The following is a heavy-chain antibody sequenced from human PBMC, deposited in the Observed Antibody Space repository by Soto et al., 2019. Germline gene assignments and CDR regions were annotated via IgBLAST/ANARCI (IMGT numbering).Heavy chain of an antibody. J-gene: IGHJ3*02. CDR1: GYTFTSYG. CDR3: ARDVGYLEPDESHAFDI. V-gene: IGHV1-18*01. CDR2: ISAYNGNT. D-gene: IGHD1-1*01. Sequence: ASVKVSCKASGYTFTSYGISWVRQAPGQGLEWMGWISAYNGNTNYAQKLQGRVTMTTDTSTSTAYMELRSLRSDDTAVYYGARDVGYLEPDESHAFDIWGQGTMVTVSS.